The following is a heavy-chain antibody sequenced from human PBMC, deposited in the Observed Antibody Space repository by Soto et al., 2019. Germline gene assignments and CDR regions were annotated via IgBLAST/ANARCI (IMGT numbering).Heavy chain of an antibody. D-gene: IGHD6-19*01. J-gene: IGHJ6*02. V-gene: IGHV3-30-3*01. Sequence: QVQLVESGGGVVQPGRSLRLSCAASGFTFSSYAVHWVRQAPGKGLEWVAVISYDGNNKYYADSVKGRFTISRDNSKNTLYLQMNSLRADDTAVYYCARDDVHDESSGEERYYGMDVWGQGTTVTVSS. CDR3: ARDDVHDESSGEERYYGMDV. CDR1: GFTFSSYA. CDR2: ISYDGNNK.